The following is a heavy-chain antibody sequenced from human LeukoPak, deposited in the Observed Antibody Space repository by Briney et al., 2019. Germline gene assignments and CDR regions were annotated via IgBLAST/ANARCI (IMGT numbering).Heavy chain of an antibody. D-gene: IGHD2-8*01. V-gene: IGHV4-30-4*01. Sequence: SETLSLTCTVSGGSISSGDYYWSWIRQPPGKGREWIGYIYYSGSTYYNPSLKSRVTILVDTSKNQFSLKLSSVTAADAAIYYCASQSYDPRRYYFDYWGQGTLVTVSS. J-gene: IGHJ4*02. CDR3: ASQSYDPRRYYFDY. CDR1: GGSISSGDYY. CDR2: IYYSGST.